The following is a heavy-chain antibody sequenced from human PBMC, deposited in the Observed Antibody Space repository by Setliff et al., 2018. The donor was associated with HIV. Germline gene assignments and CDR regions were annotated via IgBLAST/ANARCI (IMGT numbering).Heavy chain of an antibody. D-gene: IGHD3-22*01. CDR3: ARAHYYDSSYFYASGNPLIDY. CDR2: ITGNGTTL. CDR1: GGSFSGYY. Sequence: LSLTCAVYGGSFSGYYWSWIRQPPGKGLEWVSYITGNGTTLYYADSVKGRFTISRDNAKNSLYLQMNSLRAEDTAVYYCARAHYYDSSYFYASGNPLIDYWGQGTLVTVSS. V-gene: IGHV3-11*04. J-gene: IGHJ4*02.